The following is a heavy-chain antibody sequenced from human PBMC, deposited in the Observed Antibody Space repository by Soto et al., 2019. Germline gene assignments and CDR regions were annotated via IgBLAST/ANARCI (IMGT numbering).Heavy chain of an antibody. V-gene: IGHV6-1*01. CDR3: ARKYSDYDMDV. CDR1: RDSVSRNSDA. J-gene: IGHJ6*02. CDR2: TNYRSKWYN. Sequence: HVQLQQSGPGLVRPSQPLSITCDSSRDSVSRNSDAWNWIRQSPSRGLEWLGRTNYRSKWYNDYAVSVKSRITRNPDTAKNEFSLQLNSVTPEDTAMYYCARKYSDYDMDVWGQGTPVTVSS. D-gene: IGHD4-4*01.